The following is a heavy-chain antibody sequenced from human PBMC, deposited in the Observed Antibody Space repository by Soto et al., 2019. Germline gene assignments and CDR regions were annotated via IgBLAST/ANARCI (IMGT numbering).Heavy chain of an antibody. V-gene: IGHV4-59*08. D-gene: IGHD3-16*01. J-gene: IGHJ4*02. CDR3: ASYRGALYFES. Sequence: PSETLSLTCSVSGRSMSSNYLSWIRQSPAKGLEWLGYVFYGGTDYNPSLGGRVSMSVETSKSQFSLKLTSVTVADTAVYYCASYRGALYFESWGPGILVTSPQ. CDR1: GRSMSSNY. CDR2: VFYGGT.